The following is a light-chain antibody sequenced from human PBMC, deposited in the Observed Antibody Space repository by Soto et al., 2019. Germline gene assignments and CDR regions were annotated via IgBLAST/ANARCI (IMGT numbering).Light chain of an antibody. CDR2: GAS. Sequence: EIVLPQSPGTLSLSPGERATLSCRASQSVIRSSLAWYQQKPGQAPRLLIYGASSRATGIPDRVSGSGSGTDFTLTISRLEPEDFALYFCQQYGTSPQTFG. CDR3: QQYGTSPQT. J-gene: IGKJ1*01. V-gene: IGKV3-20*01. CDR1: QSVIRSS.